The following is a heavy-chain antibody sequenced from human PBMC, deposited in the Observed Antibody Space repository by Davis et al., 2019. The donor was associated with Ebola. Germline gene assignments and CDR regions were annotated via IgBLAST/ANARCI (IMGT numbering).Heavy chain of an antibody. CDR2: IKEDGSEK. CDR1: GFTFSSYW. J-gene: IGHJ3*02. D-gene: IGHD3/OR15-3a*01. CDR3: AKDDDFWAGAFDI. V-gene: IGHV3-7*01. Sequence: GGSLRLSCAASGFTFSSYWMNWVRQSPGKGLEWVANIKEDGSEKYYVDSVKGRFTLSRDNSKNTVYLQMNSLGAEDTAVYYCAKDDDFWAGAFDIWGQGTMVTVSS.